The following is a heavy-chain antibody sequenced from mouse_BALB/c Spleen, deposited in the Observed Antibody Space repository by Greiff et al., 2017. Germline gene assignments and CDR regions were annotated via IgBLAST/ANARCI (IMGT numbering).Heavy chain of an antibody. D-gene: IGHD2-3*01. CDR1: GFSLTSYG. CDR3: ARKMVTTGFDY. Sequence: VMLVESGPGLVQPSQSLSITCTVSGFSLTSYGVHWVRQSPGKGLEWLGVIWSGGSTDYNAAFISRLSISKDNSKSQVFFKMNSLQANDTAIYYCARKMVTTGFDYWGQGTTLTVSS. J-gene: IGHJ2*01. V-gene: IGHV2-2*02. CDR2: IWSGGST.